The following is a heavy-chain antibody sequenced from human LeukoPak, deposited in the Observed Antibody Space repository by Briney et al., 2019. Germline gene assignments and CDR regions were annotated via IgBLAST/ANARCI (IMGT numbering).Heavy chain of an antibody. Sequence: PSETLSLTCTVSGGSISSYYWSWIRQPPGKGLEWIGYIYYSGSTKYNPSLKSRVTISVDTPKNQFSLKLSSATAADTAVYYCASGIAAGNYYGMGVWGQGTTVTVSS. CDR2: IYYSGST. CDR3: ASGIAAGNYYGMGV. CDR1: GGSISSYY. J-gene: IGHJ6*02. D-gene: IGHD6-13*01. V-gene: IGHV4-59*08.